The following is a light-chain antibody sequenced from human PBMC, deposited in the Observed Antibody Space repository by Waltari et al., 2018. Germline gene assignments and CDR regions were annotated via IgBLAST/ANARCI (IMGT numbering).Light chain of an antibody. CDR1: SSNVGTYKY. CDR3: CSYAGSYTYV. Sequence: QSALTQPRSVSGSPGQSVTISCTGTSSNVGTYKYVSWYQQHPGKAPRLIIPDVYKRPPGLPDRFSGSKSGTTASLTSSGLQAEDEADYYCCSYAGSYTYVFGSVTEVTVL. V-gene: IGLV2-11*01. CDR2: DVY. J-gene: IGLJ1*01.